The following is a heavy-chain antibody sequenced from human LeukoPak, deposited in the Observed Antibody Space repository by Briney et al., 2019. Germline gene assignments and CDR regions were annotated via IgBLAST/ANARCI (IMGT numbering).Heavy chain of an antibody. CDR3: ARSEEYYYDSSAYYYDY. J-gene: IGHJ4*02. CDR2: IYPCDSDT. CDR1: GYSFTSYW. Sequence: GESLKISCKGSGYSFTSYWIGWVRQMPGKGLEWMGIIYPCDSDTRYSPSFQGQVTISADKSISTAYLQWSSLKASDTAMYYCARSEEYYYDSSAYYYDYWGQGALVTVSS. V-gene: IGHV5-51*01. D-gene: IGHD3-22*01.